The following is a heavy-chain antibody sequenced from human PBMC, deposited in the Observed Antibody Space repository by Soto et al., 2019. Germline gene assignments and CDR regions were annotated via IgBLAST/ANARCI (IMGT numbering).Heavy chain of an antibody. Sequence: EVQLVESGGGLVKPGGSLRLSCAASGFTFSSYSMNWVRQAPGKGLEWVSSISSSSSYIYYADSMKGRFTISRDNAKNSLYLQMNSLRAEDTAVYYCARDGDYVWGSYRWSDAFDIWGQGTMVTVSS. V-gene: IGHV3-21*01. J-gene: IGHJ3*02. CDR2: ISSSSSYI. D-gene: IGHD3-16*02. CDR1: GFTFSSYS. CDR3: ARDGDYVWGSYRWSDAFDI.